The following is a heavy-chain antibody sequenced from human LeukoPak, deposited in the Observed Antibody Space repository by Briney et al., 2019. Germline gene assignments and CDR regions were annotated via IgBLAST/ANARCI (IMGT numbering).Heavy chain of an antibody. V-gene: IGHV4-34*01. CDR1: GESFSGYY. Sequence: PSETLSLTCAVYGESFSGYYWSWIRQPPGKGLEWIGEINHSGSTNYNPSLKSRVTISVDTSKNQFSLKLSSVTAADTAVYYCASTRSSIAAAEGYYFDYWGQGTLVTVSS. D-gene: IGHD6-13*01. CDR3: ASTRSSIAAAEGYYFDY. J-gene: IGHJ4*02. CDR2: INHSGST.